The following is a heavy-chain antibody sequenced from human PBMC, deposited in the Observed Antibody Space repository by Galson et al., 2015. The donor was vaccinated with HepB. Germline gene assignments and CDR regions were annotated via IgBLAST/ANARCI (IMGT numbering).Heavy chain of an antibody. V-gene: IGHV1-69*06. CDR1: GGTFSSYA. Sequence: SVKVSCKASGGTFSSYAISWVRQAPGQGLEWMGGIIPIFGTANYAQKFQGRVTITADKSTSTAYMELSSLRSEDTAVYYCARDNYSSSSLCYWGQGTLVTVSS. CDR2: IIPIFGTA. CDR3: ARDNYSSSSLCY. J-gene: IGHJ4*02. D-gene: IGHD6-6*01.